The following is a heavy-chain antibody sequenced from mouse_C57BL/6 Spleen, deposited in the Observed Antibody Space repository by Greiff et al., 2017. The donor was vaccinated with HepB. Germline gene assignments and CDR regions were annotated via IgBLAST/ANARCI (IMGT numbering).Heavy chain of an antibody. D-gene: IGHD2-4*01. V-gene: IGHV1-72*01. CDR2: IDPNSGGT. J-gene: IGHJ3*01. CDR3: ARGYDYDWFAY. CDR1: GYTFTSYW. Sequence: QVQLQPGAELVKPGASVKLSCKASGYTFTSYWMHWVKQRPGRGLEWIGRIDPNSGGTKYNEKFKSKATLTVDKPSSTAYMQLSSLTSEDSAVYYCARGYDYDWFAYWGQGTLVTVSA.